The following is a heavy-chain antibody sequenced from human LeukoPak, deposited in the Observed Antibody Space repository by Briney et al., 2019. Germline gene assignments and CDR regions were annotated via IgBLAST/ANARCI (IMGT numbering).Heavy chain of an antibody. J-gene: IGHJ4*02. D-gene: IGHD6-13*01. V-gene: IGHV3-23*01. CDR1: GFTFSSDA. Sequence: PGGSLRLSCTSSGFTFSSDAMTWVRQAPGKGLEWVSSISGSGDGTYYADSVKGRFTISRDNSKNTLYLQMNSLRAEDTAVYYCAKVEYSSNWYGVGSLDCWGQGTLVTVSS. CDR2: ISGSGDGT. CDR3: AKVEYSSNWYGVGSLDC.